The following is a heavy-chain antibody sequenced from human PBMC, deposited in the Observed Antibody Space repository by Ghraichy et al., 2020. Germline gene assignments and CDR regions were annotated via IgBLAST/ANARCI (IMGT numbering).Heavy chain of an antibody. CDR3: ARRRGGY. J-gene: IGHJ4*02. CDR1: GFSFSTYW. V-gene: IGHV3-7*03. CDR2: INPDGSEK. Sequence: GSLRLSCAASGFSFSTYWMSWVRQAPGKGLEWVANINPDGSEKNYVDSVKGRFTISRDNTQKSVYLQMNSLRVEDAAVYYCARRRGGYWGQGTLVTVSS.